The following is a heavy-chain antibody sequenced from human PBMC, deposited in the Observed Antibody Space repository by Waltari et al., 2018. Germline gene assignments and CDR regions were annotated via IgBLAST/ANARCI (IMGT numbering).Heavy chain of an antibody. Sequence: QVQLVQSGAEVKKPGSSVKVSCKASGGTFSKYAISWVRQAPGQGLEWLGGIIPVFNGAKYVEKFQGRVTITADESTNTAYMDLSSLTSADTAVYYCASSDGGVEEQLVRYWGQGTLVTVSS. CDR3: ASSDGGVEEQLVRY. J-gene: IGHJ4*02. D-gene: IGHD6-6*01. CDR2: IIPVFNGA. CDR1: GGTFSKYA. V-gene: IGHV1-69*13.